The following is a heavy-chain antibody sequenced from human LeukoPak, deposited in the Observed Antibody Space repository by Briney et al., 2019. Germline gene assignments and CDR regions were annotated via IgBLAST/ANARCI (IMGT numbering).Heavy chain of an antibody. V-gene: IGHV4-4*07. J-gene: IGHJ1*01. CDR1: GGSISGYF. D-gene: IGHD2-15*01. CDR3: AREGGGINRCLD. CDR2: IYATGTT. Sequence: PSETLSLTCTVSGGSISGYFWSWIRQPAGKGLEWIGRIYATGTTNYNPSLKSRVTMSVDTSKNQFSLNLTSVTAADTAVYYCAREGGGINRCLDWGQGTLVTVSS.